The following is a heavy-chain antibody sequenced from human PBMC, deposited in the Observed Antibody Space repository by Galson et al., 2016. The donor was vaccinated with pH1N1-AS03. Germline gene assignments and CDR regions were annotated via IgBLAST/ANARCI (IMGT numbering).Heavy chain of an antibody. J-gene: IGHJ4*02. CDR3: VKESPKEAGDY. V-gene: IGHV3-30*02. Sequence: SLRLSCAASGFTLSGYGMHWVRQAPGMGPEWVAFLQYDESYRNYADSVKGRFSISRGISKNTLYLQMNSLRVEDTAMFYCVKESPKEAGDYWGRGVMVTVSS. CDR2: LQYDESYR. CDR1: GFTLSGYG.